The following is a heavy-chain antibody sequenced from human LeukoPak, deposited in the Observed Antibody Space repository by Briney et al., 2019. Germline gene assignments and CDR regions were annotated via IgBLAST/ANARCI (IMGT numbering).Heavy chain of an antibody. CDR3: ASPSSHDCTNGVCYCFDY. J-gene: IGHJ4*02. D-gene: IGHD2-8*01. V-gene: IGHV1-46*01. CDR1: GYTFTSHY. Sequence: ASVKVSCKASGYTFTSHYMHWVRQAPGQGLEWMGIINPSGGSTSYAQKFQGRVTMTRDTSTSTVYMELSSLRSEDTAVYYCASPSSHDCTNGVCYCFDYWGQGTLVTVSS. CDR2: INPSGGST.